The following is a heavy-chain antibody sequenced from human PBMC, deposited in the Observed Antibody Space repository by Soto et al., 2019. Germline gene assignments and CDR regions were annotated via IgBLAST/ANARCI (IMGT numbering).Heavy chain of an antibody. CDR1: GYTFTGYY. CDR3: ATDSGSYWAFDY. V-gene: IGHV1-2*02. J-gene: IGHJ4*02. D-gene: IGHD1-26*01. Sequence: ASVKVSCKASGYTFTGYYMHWVRQAPGQGLEWMGWINPNSGGTNYAQKFQGRVTMTRDTSISTAYMELSRLRSEDTAVYYCATDSGSYWAFDYWGQGALVTVSS. CDR2: INPNSGGT.